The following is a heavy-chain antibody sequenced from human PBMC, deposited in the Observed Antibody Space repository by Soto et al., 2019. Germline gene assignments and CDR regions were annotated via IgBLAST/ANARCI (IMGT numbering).Heavy chain of an antibody. Sequence: SETLSLTCTVSGGSISSYYWSWIRQPPGKGLEWIGYIYYSGSTNYNPSLKSRVTISVDASKNQFSLKLSSVTAADTAVYHCARLYGSGSYSNWFDPWGQGTLVTVSS. CDR1: GGSISSYY. CDR2: IYYSGST. D-gene: IGHD3-10*01. J-gene: IGHJ5*02. CDR3: ARLYGSGSYSNWFDP. V-gene: IGHV4-59*01.